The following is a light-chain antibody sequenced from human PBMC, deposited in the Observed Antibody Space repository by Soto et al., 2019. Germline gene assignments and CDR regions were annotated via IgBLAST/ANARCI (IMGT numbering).Light chain of an antibody. CDR2: AAS. CDR1: QSVSSSY. CDR3: HQYHSPPQT. Sequence: EIVLTQSPGTLSLSPWERATLSCRASQSVSSSYLAWYQQKPGQAPRLLIYAASYRATGIPDKFSGSGSGTDFSLTISGLEPEDSAVYYCHQYHSPPQTFGQGTKVDIK. J-gene: IGKJ2*01. V-gene: IGKV3-20*01.